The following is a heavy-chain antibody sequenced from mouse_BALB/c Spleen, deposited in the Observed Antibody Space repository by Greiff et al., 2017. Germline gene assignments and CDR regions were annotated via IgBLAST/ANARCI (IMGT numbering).Heavy chain of an antibody. CDR3: ARSAPNYYGSSWYFDV. Sequence: EVQLQQSGAELVKPGASVKLSCTASGFNIKDTYMHWVKQRPEQGLEWIGRIDPANGNTKYDPKFQGKATITADTSSNTAYLQLSSLTSEDTAVYYCARSAPNYYGSSWYFDVWGAGTTVTVSS. J-gene: IGHJ1*01. CDR1: GFNIKDTY. CDR2: IDPANGNT. D-gene: IGHD1-1*01. V-gene: IGHV14-3*02.